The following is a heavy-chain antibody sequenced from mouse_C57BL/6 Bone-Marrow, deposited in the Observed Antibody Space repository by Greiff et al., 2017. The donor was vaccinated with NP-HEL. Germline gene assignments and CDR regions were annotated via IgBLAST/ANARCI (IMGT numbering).Heavy chain of an antibody. CDR2: ISNGGGST. V-gene: IGHV5-12*01. D-gene: IGHD2-2*01. CDR3: ARWSLYGYDEGYFDY. CDR1: GFTFSDYY. J-gene: IGHJ2*01. Sequence: EVQRVESGGGLVQPGGSLKLSCAASGFTFSDYYMYWVRQTPEKRLEWVAYISNGGGSTYYPDTVKGRFTISRDNAKNTLYLQMSRLKSEDTAMYYCARWSLYGYDEGYFDYWGQGTTLTVSS.